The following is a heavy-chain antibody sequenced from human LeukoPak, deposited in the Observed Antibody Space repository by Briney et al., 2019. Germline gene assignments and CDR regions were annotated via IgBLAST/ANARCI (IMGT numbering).Heavy chain of an antibody. Sequence: TSXTLSLTCAVYGGSFSGYYWSWIRQPPGKGLEWIGEINHSGSTNYNPSLKSRVTISVDTSKNQFSLKLSSVTAADTAVYYCARGRYSSGSIDYWGQGTLVTVSS. D-gene: IGHD6-19*01. CDR3: ARGRYSSGSIDY. CDR2: INHSGST. J-gene: IGHJ4*02. CDR1: GGSFSGYY. V-gene: IGHV4-34*01.